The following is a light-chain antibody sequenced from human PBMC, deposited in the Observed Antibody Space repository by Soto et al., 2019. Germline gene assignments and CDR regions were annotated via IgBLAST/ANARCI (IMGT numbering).Light chain of an antibody. CDR2: GAS. CDR1: QSITSTY. J-gene: IGKJ1*01. CDR3: QQYGNT. Sequence: EIVLTQSPDTLSLSPGERATLSCRASQSITSTYLAWYQQRPGQAPRLLIYGASSRATGIPDRFSGSGSGTDFSLTISSLEPEDFAGYYCQQYGNTFGQGTRVEI. V-gene: IGKV3-20*01.